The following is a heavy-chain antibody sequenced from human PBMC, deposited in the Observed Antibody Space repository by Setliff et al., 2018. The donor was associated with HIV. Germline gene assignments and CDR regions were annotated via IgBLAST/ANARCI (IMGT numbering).Heavy chain of an antibody. J-gene: IGHJ4*02. CDR2: IYPIGSPDYPSGNT. CDR3: TGDYNSGSHRFDY. Sequence: PSETLFLTCTVSGGSISSYYWSWIRQSPGKGLEWIGYIYPIGSPDYPSGNTVYNPSFRSRVTLSLDTSKNQFSLKLTSVTAADAAVYYCTGDYNSGSHRFDYWGQGTPVTVSS. V-gene: IGHV4-4*08. CDR1: GGSISSYY. D-gene: IGHD3-10*01.